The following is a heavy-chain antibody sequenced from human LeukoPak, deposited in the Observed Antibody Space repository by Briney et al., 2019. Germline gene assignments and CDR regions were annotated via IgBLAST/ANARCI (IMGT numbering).Heavy chain of an antibody. CDR1: GGSISSSSYY. V-gene: IGHV4-39*01. CDR2: IYYSGST. D-gene: IGHD3-16*01. CDR3: ARLDSVVPPNY. Sequence: KPSETLSLTCTVSGGSISSSSYYWGWIRQPPGKGLEWIGSIYYSGSTYYNPSLKSRVTISVDTSKNQFSLKLSSVTAADTAVYYCARLDSVVPPNYWGQGTLVTVSS. J-gene: IGHJ4*02.